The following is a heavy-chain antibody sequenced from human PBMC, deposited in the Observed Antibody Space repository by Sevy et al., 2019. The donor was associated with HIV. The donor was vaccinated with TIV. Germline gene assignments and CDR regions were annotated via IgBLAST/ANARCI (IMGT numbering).Heavy chain of an antibody. CDR3: TTGHCSHGVCQDF. CDR2: IKKKTDDGPT. J-gene: IGHJ4*02. D-gene: IGHD2-8*01. Sequence: GGSLRLSCEASGFSFKDAWMSWVRQAPGKGLEWVGRIKKKTDDGPTDYGTPVKGRFTVSRDDSKNTLFLQMNSLKIHDTGVYYCTTGHCSHGVCQDFWGLGTLVTVSS. V-gene: IGHV3-15*01. CDR1: GFSFKDAW.